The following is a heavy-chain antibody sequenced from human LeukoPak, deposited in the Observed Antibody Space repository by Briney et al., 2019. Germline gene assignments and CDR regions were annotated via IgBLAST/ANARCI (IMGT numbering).Heavy chain of an antibody. Sequence: GGSLRLSCAASGFTFSLYTMNWVRQAPGKGLEWVSAISSSSSYIYYADSVKGRFTISRDNAKNSLYLEMDTLRAEDTAVYYCARGTYYSYSRGYYYGYWGRGTLVTVSS. CDR3: ARGTYYSYSRGYYYGY. J-gene: IGHJ4*02. CDR1: GFTFSLYT. CDR2: ISSSSSYI. V-gene: IGHV3-21*01. D-gene: IGHD3-22*01.